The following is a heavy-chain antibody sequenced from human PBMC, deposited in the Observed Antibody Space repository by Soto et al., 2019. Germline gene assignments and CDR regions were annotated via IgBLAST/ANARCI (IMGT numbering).Heavy chain of an antibody. CDR1: GFTFTKAW. CDR3: TTASQWLPPYS. CDR2: IKSRADGGTT. J-gene: IGHJ4*02. V-gene: IGHV3-15*01. D-gene: IGHD6-19*01. Sequence: EVQLVESGGGLVKPGGSLRLSCAASGFTFTKAWMTWVRQTPGKGLEWVGRIKSRADGGTTDYAASVKDRFIISRDDSNDTLYLHMNRLTTDATAVYYCTTASQWLPPYSWGQGALVTVSS.